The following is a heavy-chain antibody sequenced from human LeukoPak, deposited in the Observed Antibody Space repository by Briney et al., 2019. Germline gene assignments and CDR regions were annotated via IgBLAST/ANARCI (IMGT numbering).Heavy chain of an antibody. Sequence: PGGSLRLSCAASGFTFSSYSMNWVRQAPGKGLEWVSSISSSSSYIYYADSVKGRFTISRDNAKNSLYLQTNGLRAEDTAVYYCARDRITMVRGVILFDPWGQGTLVTVSS. D-gene: IGHD3-10*01. V-gene: IGHV3-21*01. J-gene: IGHJ5*02. CDR1: GFTFSSYS. CDR3: ARDRITMVRGVILFDP. CDR2: ISSSSSYI.